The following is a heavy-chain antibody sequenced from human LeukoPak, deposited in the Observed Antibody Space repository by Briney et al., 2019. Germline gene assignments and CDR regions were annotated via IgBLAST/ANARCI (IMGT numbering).Heavy chain of an antibody. V-gene: IGHV3-23*01. CDR1: GFTFSSYA. Sequence: GGSLRLSCAASGFTFSSYAMSWVRQAPGKGLEWVSAISGSGGSTYYADSVKGRFTISRDNSKNTMYLLMNSLRVEDTAEYYCAKDLGYDYVWGEGNLYDYWGQGILVTVSS. CDR3: AKDLGYDYVWGEGNLYDY. D-gene: IGHD3-16*01. J-gene: IGHJ4*02. CDR2: ISGSGGST.